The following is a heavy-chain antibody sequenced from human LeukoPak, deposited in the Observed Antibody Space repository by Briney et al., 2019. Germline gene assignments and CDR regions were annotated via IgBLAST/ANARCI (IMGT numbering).Heavy chain of an antibody. CDR2: ISGSGAST. V-gene: IGHV3-23*01. Sequence: ETLSLTCSVSGGSIRGNYWSWVRQAPGKGLEWISGISGSGASTYYADSVKGRFTISRDDSRNTLYLQMNSLRGDDTAVYYCAKDVGKWESLHFFDYWGQGTLVTVSS. CDR1: GGSIRGNY. J-gene: IGHJ4*02. D-gene: IGHD1-26*01. CDR3: AKDVGKWESLHFFDY.